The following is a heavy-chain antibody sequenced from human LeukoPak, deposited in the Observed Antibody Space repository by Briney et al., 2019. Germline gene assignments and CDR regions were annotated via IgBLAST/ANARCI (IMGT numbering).Heavy chain of an antibody. V-gene: IGHV4-59*08. CDR1: GGSISSYY. D-gene: IGHD6-13*01. CDR3: ARHEYSSSWYGKLLRERVFFDY. Sequence: SETLSFTCTVSGGSISSYYWSWIRKPPGKGLEWIGYIYYSGSTNYNPSLKSRVTISVDTSKNQFSLKLSSVAAADTAVYYCARHEYSSSWYGKLLRERVFFDYWGQGTLVTVSS. J-gene: IGHJ4*02. CDR2: IYYSGST.